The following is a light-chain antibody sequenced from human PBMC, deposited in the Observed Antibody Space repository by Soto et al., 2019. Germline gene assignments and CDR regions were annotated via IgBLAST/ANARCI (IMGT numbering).Light chain of an antibody. CDR1: QSVRSNY. CDR2: DAS. J-gene: IGKJ4*01. CDR3: QQYGSTPLT. Sequence: EIVFKQSPDTLSLSPGERATLSCRASQSVRSNYLAWYQQKPGQAPRFLIYDASSRATGIPDRFSGSGSGTDFTLTISRLEPEDFAVYYCQQYGSTPLTFGGGTKVDIK. V-gene: IGKV3-20*01.